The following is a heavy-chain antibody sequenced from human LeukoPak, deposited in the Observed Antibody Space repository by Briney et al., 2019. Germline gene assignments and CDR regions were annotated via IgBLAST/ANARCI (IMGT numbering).Heavy chain of an antibody. V-gene: IGHV3-23*01. CDR3: AKADSIAAAATFDY. D-gene: IGHD6-13*01. Sequence: GGSLRLSCAASGFTFSNSPMSWVRQTPEKGLEWVSSISSDGDTTLYADSVKGRFTISRDTSKNTLYLEMNSLSAADTAVYYCAKADSIAAAATFDYWGQGTLVTVSS. J-gene: IGHJ4*02. CDR2: ISSDGDTT. CDR1: GFTFSNSP.